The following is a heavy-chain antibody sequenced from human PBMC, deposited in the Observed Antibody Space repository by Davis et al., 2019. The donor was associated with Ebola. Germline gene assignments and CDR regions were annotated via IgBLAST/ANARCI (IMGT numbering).Heavy chain of an antibody. CDR1: GFTFSSYW. Sequence: PGGSLRLSCAASGFTFSSYWMHWVRQAPGKGLVWVSRINSDGSSTSYADSVKGRFTISRDNAKNSLYLQMNSLRAEDTAVYYCARGRGGKSRYGMDVWGQGTTVTVSS. D-gene: IGHD4-23*01. V-gene: IGHV3-74*01. CDR3: ARGRGGKSRYGMDV. J-gene: IGHJ6*02. CDR2: INSDGSST.